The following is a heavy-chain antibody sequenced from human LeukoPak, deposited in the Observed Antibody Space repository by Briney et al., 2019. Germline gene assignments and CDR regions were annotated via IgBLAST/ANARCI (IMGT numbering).Heavy chain of an antibody. V-gene: IGHV3-7*01. J-gene: IGHJ4*02. D-gene: IGHD3-22*01. CDR3: ARDGSYYDSSGCDY. CDR2: IKQDGSEK. Sequence: GGSLRLSCAASGFTFSSYWMSWVRQAPGKGLEWVANIKQDGSEKYYVDSVKGRFTISRDNAKNSLYLQMNSLRAEDTAVYHCARDGSYYDSSGCDYWGQGTLVTVSS. CDR1: GFTFSSYW.